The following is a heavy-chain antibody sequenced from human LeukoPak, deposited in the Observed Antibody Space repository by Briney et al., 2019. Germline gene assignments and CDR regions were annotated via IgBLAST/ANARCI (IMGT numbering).Heavy chain of an antibody. D-gene: IGHD2-15*01. CDR3: ARRSGVVVAATGFRQIYWFDP. J-gene: IGHJ5*02. Sequence: ASVKVSCKASGYTFTSYDINWVRQATGQGLEWMGWMNPNSGNTGYAQKFQGRVTMTRNTSISTAYMELSSLRSEDTAVYYCARRSGVVVAATGFRQIYWFDPWGQGTLVTVSS. V-gene: IGHV1-8*01. CDR1: GYTFTSYD. CDR2: MNPNSGNT.